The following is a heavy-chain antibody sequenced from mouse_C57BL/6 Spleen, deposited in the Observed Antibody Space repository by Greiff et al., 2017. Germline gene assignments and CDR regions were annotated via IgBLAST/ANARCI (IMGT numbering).Heavy chain of an antibody. V-gene: IGHV14-2*01. CDR1: GFNIKDYY. CDR2: IDPEDGET. J-gene: IGHJ3*01. D-gene: IGHD1-1*01. Sequence: EVQLQQSGAELVKPGASVKLSCTASGFNIKDYYMHWVKQRTEQGLEWIGRIDPEDGETKYAPKFQGQATITADTSSNTAYLQLSNLTSEDTAVYYCAHYYGSSYGFAYWGQGTLVTVSA. CDR3: AHYYGSSYGFAY.